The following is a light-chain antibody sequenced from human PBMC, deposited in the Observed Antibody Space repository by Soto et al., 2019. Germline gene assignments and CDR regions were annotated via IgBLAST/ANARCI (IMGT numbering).Light chain of an antibody. CDR1: SGSIASNY. Sequence: NFTLTQPHSVSESPGKTVTISCTRSSGSIASNYVQWYQQRPGSAPTTVIYEDNQRPSGVPDRFSGSIDSSSNSASLTISGLKNEDEADYYCQSYDSSNVVFGGGTKLTVL. CDR3: QSYDSSNVV. CDR2: EDN. J-gene: IGLJ2*01. V-gene: IGLV6-57*04.